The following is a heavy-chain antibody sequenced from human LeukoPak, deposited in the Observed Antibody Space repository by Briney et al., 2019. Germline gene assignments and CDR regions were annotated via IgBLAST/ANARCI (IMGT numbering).Heavy chain of an antibody. CDR2: MNPNSGNT. CDR1: GYTFTSYD. CDR3: ARRVGVLRFLEWSRVVYFDY. V-gene: IGHV1-8*01. Sequence: ASVKVSCKASGYTFTSYDINWVRQATGQGLEWMGWMNPNSGNTGYAQKFQGRVTMTRNTSISTAYMELSSLRSEDTAVYYCARRVGVLRFLEWSRVVYFDYWGQGTLVTVSS. J-gene: IGHJ4*02. D-gene: IGHD3-3*01.